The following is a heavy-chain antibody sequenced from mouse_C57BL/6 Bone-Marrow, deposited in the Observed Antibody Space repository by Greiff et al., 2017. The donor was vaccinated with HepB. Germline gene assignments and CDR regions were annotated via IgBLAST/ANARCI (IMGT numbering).Heavy chain of an antibody. CDR1: GISITTGNYR. Sequence: EVKVEESGPGLVKPSQTVFLTCTVTGISITTGNYRWSWIRQFPGNKLEWIGYIYYSGTITYNPSLTSRTTITRDTPKNQFFLEMNSLTAEDTATYYCARGNYYGSRDYAMDYWGQGTSVTVSS. J-gene: IGHJ4*01. D-gene: IGHD1-1*01. CDR3: ARGNYYGSRDYAMDY. CDR2: IYYSGTI. V-gene: IGHV3-5*01.